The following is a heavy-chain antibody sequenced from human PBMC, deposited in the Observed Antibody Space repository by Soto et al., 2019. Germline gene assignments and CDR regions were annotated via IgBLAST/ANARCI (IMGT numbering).Heavy chain of an antibody. J-gene: IGHJ4*02. Sequence: SETLSLTCAVSGGSFTSNNWWTWVRQPPGQGLEWIGEIYRTGSTNYNPSPKSRVTISLDKSENQFSLKVTSLTAADTAVYYCASRDPGTSVDYWGQGTLVTVSS. V-gene: IGHV4-4*02. CDR3: ASRDPGTSVDY. CDR1: GGSFTSNNW. CDR2: IYRTGST. D-gene: IGHD1-7*01.